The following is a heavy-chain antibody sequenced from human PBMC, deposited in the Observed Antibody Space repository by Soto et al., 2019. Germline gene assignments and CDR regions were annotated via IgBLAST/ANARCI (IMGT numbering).Heavy chain of an antibody. V-gene: IGHV3-53*02. CDR1: GFTVGYNY. D-gene: IGHD2-15*01. Sequence: EVRLVETGGGLIQPGGSLRLSCAVSGFTVGYNYMYWVRQPPGKGLEWVSLIYSNGDTRYADSVAGRFTVSRDSSKNTLYLQMTTLRDEDTAVYYCARRTDSGGNGGFWGQGTLVTVSS. J-gene: IGHJ4*02. CDR2: IYSNGDT. CDR3: ARRTDSGGNGGF.